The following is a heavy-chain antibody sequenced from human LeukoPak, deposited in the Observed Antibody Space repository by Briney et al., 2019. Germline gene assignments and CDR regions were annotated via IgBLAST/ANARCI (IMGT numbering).Heavy chain of an antibody. V-gene: IGHV3-23*01. D-gene: IGHD3-22*01. CDR2: ISDSGGRT. CDR1: GITLSNYG. Sequence: GGSLRLSCAVSGITLSNYGMTWVRRAPGKGLEWVAGISDSGGRTNYADSVKGRFTISRDNPKNTLYLQMNSLRAEDTAVYFCAKRGVVIRVILVGFHKEAYYFDSWGQGALVTVSS. CDR3: AKRGVVIRVILVGFHKEAYYFDS. J-gene: IGHJ4*02.